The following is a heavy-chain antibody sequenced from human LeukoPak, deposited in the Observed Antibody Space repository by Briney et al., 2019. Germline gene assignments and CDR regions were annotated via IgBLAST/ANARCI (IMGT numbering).Heavy chain of an antibody. CDR2: INPKNGGT. CDR3: VVSIQAAAIPAFDS. Sequence: ASVKASCKASGYNFAHNIHWVRQAPGQGHEFMGWINPKNGGTKYAQNFQGRVTMTRDTSISTVYMELSSLGSDDTAVYYCVVSIQAAAIPAFDSWGQGTLVTVSS. D-gene: IGHD6-25*01. CDR1: GYNFAHN. J-gene: IGHJ4*02. V-gene: IGHV1-2*02.